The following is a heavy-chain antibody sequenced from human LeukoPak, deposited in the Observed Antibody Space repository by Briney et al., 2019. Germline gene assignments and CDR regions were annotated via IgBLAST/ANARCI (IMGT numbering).Heavy chain of an antibody. D-gene: IGHD1-26*01. Sequence: SETLSLTCTVSGGSISSSSYYWGWVRQPPGKGLEWIGSIYYSGSTYYNPSLKSRVTISVDTSKNQFSLKLSSVTAADTAVYYCARGSTTTRVRRYFQHWGQGTLVTVSS. CDR2: IYYSGST. J-gene: IGHJ1*01. CDR1: GGSISSSSYY. CDR3: ARGSTTTRVRRYFQH. V-gene: IGHV4-39*01.